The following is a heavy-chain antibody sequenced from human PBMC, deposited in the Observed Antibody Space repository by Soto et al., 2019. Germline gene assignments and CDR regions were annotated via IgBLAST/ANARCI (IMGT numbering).Heavy chain of an antibody. D-gene: IGHD3-10*01. CDR1: GGSISSGDYY. Sequence: SETLSLTCTVSGGSISSGDYYWSWIRQPPGKGLEWIGYISDSGSTYYNPPLNSRVTISVDTSKNQFSLKLSSVTAADTAVYYCARDGTMVRGVTPHYYYGMGVWGQGTTVTVSS. CDR2: ISDSGST. CDR3: ARDGTMVRGVTPHYYYGMGV. J-gene: IGHJ6*02. V-gene: IGHV4-30-4*01.